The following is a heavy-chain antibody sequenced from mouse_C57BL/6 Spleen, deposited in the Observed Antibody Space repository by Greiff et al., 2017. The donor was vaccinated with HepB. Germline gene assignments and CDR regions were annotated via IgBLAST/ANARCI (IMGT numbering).Heavy chain of an antibody. V-gene: IGHV1-22*01. CDR2: INPNNGGT. CDR1: GYTFTDYN. D-gene: IGHD2-4*01. J-gene: IGHJ4*01. CDR3: AYYDYDLYYAMDY. Sequence: EVQLQQSGPELVKPGASVKMSCKASGYTFTDYNMHWVKQSHGKSLEWIGYINPNNGGTSYNQKFKGKATLTVNKSSSTAYMELRSLTSEDSAVYYGAYYDYDLYYAMDYWGQGTSVTVSS.